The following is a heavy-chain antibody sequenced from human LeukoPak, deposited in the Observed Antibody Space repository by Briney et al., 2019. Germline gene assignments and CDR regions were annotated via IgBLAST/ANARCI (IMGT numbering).Heavy chain of an antibody. CDR1: GGSFSGYY. Sequence: PSETLSLNCAVYGGSFSGYYWSWIRQPPGKGLEWIGEINHSGSTNYNPSLKSRVTISVDTSKNQFSLKLSSVTAADTAVYYCARAYYYGSGSYYALRYWGQGTLVTVSS. J-gene: IGHJ4*02. CDR3: ARAYYYGSGSYYALRY. D-gene: IGHD3-10*01. CDR2: INHSGST. V-gene: IGHV4-34*01.